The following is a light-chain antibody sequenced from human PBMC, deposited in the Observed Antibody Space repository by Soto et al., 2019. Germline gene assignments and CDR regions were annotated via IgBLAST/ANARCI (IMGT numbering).Light chain of an antibody. Sequence: EIVLTQSPGTLSLSPGGRATLSCRASRSVSSNFLAWYQQRPGQAPRLLIYGASSRATGIPDRFSGSGYGTDFTLTISRLAPEDVALYYCQQYGSSPPLTCGGGTKVEIK. CDR2: GAS. CDR1: RSVSSNF. CDR3: QQYGSSPPLT. J-gene: IGKJ4*02. V-gene: IGKV3-20*01.